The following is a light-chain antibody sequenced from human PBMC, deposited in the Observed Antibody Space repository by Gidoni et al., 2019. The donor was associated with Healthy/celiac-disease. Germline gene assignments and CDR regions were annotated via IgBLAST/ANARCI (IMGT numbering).Light chain of an antibody. J-gene: IGLJ2*01. V-gene: IGLV3-21*04. CDR1: NIGSKS. CDR3: QVWDSSSDHVV. CDR2: SDS. Sequence: YGLTQPPSASVAPGKTTRITCGGNNIGSKSVHWYQQKPGQAPLLVIYSDSDRPSGIPERFSGSNSGNTATLTISRVEAGDEADYYCQVWDSSSDHVVFGGGTKLTVL.